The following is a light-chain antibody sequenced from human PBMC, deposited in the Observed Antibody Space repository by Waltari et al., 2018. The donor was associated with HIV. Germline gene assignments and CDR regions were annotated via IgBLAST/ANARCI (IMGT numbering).Light chain of an antibody. V-gene: IGLV8-61*01. CDR3: VLYMGGGIWV. CDR1: SGSVSTSYY. Sequence: QTVVTQEPSFSVSPGGTVTLTCGLSSGSVSTSYYPSWYQQNPGQAPRTLIYSTNTRSSGVPDRFSGSILGNKAALTITGAQADDESDYYCVLYMGGGIWVFGGGTKVTVL. CDR2: STN. J-gene: IGLJ3*02.